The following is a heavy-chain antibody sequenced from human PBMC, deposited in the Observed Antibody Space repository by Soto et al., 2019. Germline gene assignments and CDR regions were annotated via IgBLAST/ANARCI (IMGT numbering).Heavy chain of an antibody. CDR1: GFTFSSYA. CDR3: ARRFVAEGFDI. J-gene: IGHJ3*02. D-gene: IGHD2-15*01. CDR2: ISSNGGST. Sequence: EVQLVESGGGLVQPGGSLRLSCAASGFTFSSYAMHWVRQAPGKGLEYVSAISSNGGSTYYANSVKGRFTISRDNSKNTLYLHMGSLRAEYMAVYYCARRFVAEGFDIWGQGTMVTVSS. V-gene: IGHV3-64*01.